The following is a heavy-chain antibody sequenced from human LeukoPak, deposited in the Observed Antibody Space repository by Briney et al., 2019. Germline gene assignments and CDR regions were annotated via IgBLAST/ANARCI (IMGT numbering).Heavy chain of an antibody. D-gene: IGHD3-22*01. V-gene: IGHV3-49*04. CDR2: IRSKAYGGTT. CDR1: GFTFGDYA. CDR3: TRVTGYDSMDY. Sequence: GGSLRLSCTASGFTFGDYAMSWVRQAPGKGLEWVGFIRSKAYGGTTEYAASVKGRFTISRDDSKSIAYLQMNSLKTEDTAVYYCTRVTGYDSMDYWGQGTLVTVSS. J-gene: IGHJ4*02.